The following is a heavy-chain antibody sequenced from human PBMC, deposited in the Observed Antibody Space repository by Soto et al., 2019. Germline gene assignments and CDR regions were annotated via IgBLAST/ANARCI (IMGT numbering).Heavy chain of an antibody. V-gene: IGHV4-59*01. Sequence: SETLSLTCTVSGGSISSYYWSWIRQPPGKGLEWIGYIYYSGSTNYNPSLKSRVTISVDTSKNQFSLKLSSVTAADTAVYYCARDQYPDAFDIWGQGTMVTVSS. CDR2: IYYSGST. CDR1: GGSISSYY. J-gene: IGHJ3*02. CDR3: ARDQYPDAFDI. D-gene: IGHD2-2*02.